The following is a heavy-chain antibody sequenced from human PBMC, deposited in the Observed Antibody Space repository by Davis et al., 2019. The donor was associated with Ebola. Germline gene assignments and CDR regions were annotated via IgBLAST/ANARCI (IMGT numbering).Heavy chain of an antibody. CDR2: INAGNGNT. J-gene: IGHJ4*02. D-gene: IGHD1-1*01. V-gene: IGHV1-3*01. Sequence: AASVKVSCKASGFTFTSSAVQWVRQARGQRLEWMGWINAGNGNTKYSQKFQGRVTITRDTSTSTAYMELRSLRSDDTARYYCARDVRGITGPSEYWGQGTLVTVSS. CDR3: ARDVRGITGPSEY. CDR1: GFTFTSSA.